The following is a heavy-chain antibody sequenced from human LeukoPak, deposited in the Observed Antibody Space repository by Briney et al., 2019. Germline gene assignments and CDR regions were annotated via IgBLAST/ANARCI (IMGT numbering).Heavy chain of an antibody. Sequence: PGGSLRLSCAASGFTFSSYSMNWVRQAPGKGLEWVSHITASGTAMFYADSVKGRFTISRDNAKNSLYLQMNSPRDEDTAVYYCASSGSYRFDCWGQGTLVTVSS. D-gene: IGHD1-26*01. CDR3: ASSGSYRFDC. J-gene: IGHJ4*02. CDR1: GFTFSSYS. V-gene: IGHV3-48*02. CDR2: ITASGTAM.